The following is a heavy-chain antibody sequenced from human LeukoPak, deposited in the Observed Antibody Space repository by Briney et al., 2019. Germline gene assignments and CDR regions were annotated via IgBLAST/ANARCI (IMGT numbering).Heavy chain of an antibody. D-gene: IGHD2-2*01. V-gene: IGHV4-59*13. CDR3: ARLWGYCSSTSCYGASYFDS. CDR1: GGSINSYY. Sequence: SETLSLTCTVAGGSINSYYWSWIRKPPGKGLEWIGYIHYSGNTNYNPSLKSRVTISIDMYKKQFSLKLSSVTAADTAVYYCARLWGYCSSTSCYGASYFDSWGQGTLVTVSS. CDR2: IHYSGNT. J-gene: IGHJ5*01.